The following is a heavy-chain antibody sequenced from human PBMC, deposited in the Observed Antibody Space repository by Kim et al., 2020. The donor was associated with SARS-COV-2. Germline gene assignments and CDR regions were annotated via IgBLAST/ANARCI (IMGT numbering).Heavy chain of an antibody. CDR3: ARGCSSTSCYKRYACDI. Sequence: ASVKVSCKASGYTFTTYGISWVRQAPGQGLEWMGWISAYIANTNYAQQLQGRVTMTTDTSTSTDYMELRSLRSDDTAVYYCARGCSSTSCYKRYACDIWGQGTMVTVSS. CDR2: ISAYIANT. CDR1: GYTFTTYG. D-gene: IGHD2-2*02. V-gene: IGHV1-18*04. J-gene: IGHJ3*02.